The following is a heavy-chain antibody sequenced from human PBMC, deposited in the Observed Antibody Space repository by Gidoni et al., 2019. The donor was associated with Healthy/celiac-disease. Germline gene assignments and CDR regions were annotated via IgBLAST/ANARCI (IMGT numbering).Heavy chain of an antibody. CDR3: VGAAAGIDAFDI. V-gene: IGHV1-8*01. D-gene: IGHD6-13*01. CDR1: GYTFTSYD. J-gene: IGHJ3*02. CDR2: MNPTSGNT. Sequence: QVQLVQSGAEVKKPGASVKVACKASGYTFTSYDINWVRQATGQGLEWMGLMNPTSGNTGYAQKFQGRVTMTRNTSISTAYMELSSLRSEDTAVYYCVGAAAGIDAFDIWGQGTMVTVSS.